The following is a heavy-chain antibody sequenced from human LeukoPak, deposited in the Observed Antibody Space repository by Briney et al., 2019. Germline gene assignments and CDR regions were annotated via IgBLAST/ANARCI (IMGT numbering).Heavy chain of an antibody. CDR2: ISYDGSNK. CDR1: GFTFSSYA. CDR3: AREDDWNYEDY. Sequence: GGSRGLSCAASGFTFSSYAMHWVRQAPGKGLEWVAVISYDGSNKYYADSVKGRFTISRDNSKNTLYLQMNSLRAEDTAIYYCAREDDWNYEDYWGQGTLVTVSS. V-gene: IGHV3-30-3*01. J-gene: IGHJ4*02. D-gene: IGHD1-7*01.